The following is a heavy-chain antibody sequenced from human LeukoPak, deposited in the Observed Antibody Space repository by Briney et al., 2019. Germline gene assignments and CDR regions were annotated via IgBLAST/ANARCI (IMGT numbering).Heavy chain of an antibody. Sequence: PSETLSLTCTVSGGSISSSSYYWGWIRQPPGKGLEWIGSIYYSGSTYYNPSLKSRVTMSVDTSKNQFSLKLSSVTAADTAVYYCARESRDPWEKYYYGSGSQPLIDPWGQGTLVTVSS. CDR2: IYYSGST. V-gene: IGHV4-39*07. CDR1: GGSISSSSYY. J-gene: IGHJ5*02. D-gene: IGHD3-10*01. CDR3: ARESRDPWEKYYYGSGSQPLIDP.